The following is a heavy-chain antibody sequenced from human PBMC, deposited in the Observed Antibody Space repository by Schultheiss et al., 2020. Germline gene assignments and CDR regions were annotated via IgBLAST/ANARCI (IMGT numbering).Heavy chain of an antibody. Sequence: GGSLRLSCAASGFTFDDYAMSWVRQAPGKGLEWVSAISGSGGSTYYADSVKGRFTISRDNSKNTLWLQMNSLRAEDTAVYYCARDGGDYVNFDYWGQGTLVTVSS. J-gene: IGHJ4*02. D-gene: IGHD4-17*01. V-gene: IGHV3-23*01. CDR3: ARDGGDYVNFDY. CDR1: GFTFDDYA. CDR2: ISGSGGST.